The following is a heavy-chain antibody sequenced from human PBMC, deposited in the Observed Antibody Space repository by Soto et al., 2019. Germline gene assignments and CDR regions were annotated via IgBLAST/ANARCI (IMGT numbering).Heavy chain of an antibody. V-gene: IGHV3-23*01. D-gene: IGHD3-22*01. Sequence: LRLSCAASGFTFSSYAMSWVRQAPGKGLEWVSAISGSGGSTYYADSVKGRFTISRDNSKNTLYLQMNSLRAEDTAVYYCAKAGYYDSSGYYCFDYWGQGTLVTVSS. CDR2: ISGSGGST. CDR3: AKAGYYDSSGYYCFDY. J-gene: IGHJ4*02. CDR1: GFTFSSYA.